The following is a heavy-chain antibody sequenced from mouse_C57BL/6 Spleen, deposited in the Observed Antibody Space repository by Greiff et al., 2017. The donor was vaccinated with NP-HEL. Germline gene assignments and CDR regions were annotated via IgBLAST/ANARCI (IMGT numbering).Heavy chain of an antibody. Sequence: QVQLQQSGAELVKPGASVKISCKASGYAFSSYWMNWVKQRPGKGLEWIGQIYPGDGDTNYNGKFKGKATLTADKSSSTAYMQLSSLTSEDSAVYFCARSDDYDGYAMDYWGQGTSVTVSS. CDR3: ARSDDYDGYAMDY. CDR1: GYAFSSYW. J-gene: IGHJ4*01. D-gene: IGHD2-4*01. CDR2: IYPGDGDT. V-gene: IGHV1-80*01.